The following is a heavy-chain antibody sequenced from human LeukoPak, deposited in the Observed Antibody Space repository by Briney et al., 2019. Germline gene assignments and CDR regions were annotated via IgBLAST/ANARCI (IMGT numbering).Heavy chain of an antibody. D-gene: IGHD6-13*01. V-gene: IGHV1-2*02. CDR2: INPNSGGT. CDR1: GYTFTGYY. Sequence: ASVKVSCKASGYTFTGYYMHWVRQAPGQGLEWMGWINPNSGGTNYAQKFQGRVTMTRDTSISTAYMELSRLRSDDTAVYYCARERRRSWSRVNNWFDPWGQGTLVTVSS. J-gene: IGHJ5*02. CDR3: ARERRRSWSRVNNWFDP.